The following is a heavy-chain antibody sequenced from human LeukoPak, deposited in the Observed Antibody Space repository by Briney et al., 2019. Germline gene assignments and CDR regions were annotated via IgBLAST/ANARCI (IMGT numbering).Heavy chain of an antibody. CDR1: GFTFSVYS. V-gene: IGHV3-48*01. CDR3: ARGYTYGSIDY. CDR2: ISSSSSTI. D-gene: IGHD5-18*01. Sequence: GGSLRLSCAASGFTFSVYSMNWVRQAPGKGLEWVSYISSSSSTIYSADSVKGRFTISRDNAKNSLYLQMNSLRAEDTAVYYCARGYTYGSIDYWGQGTLVTVSS. J-gene: IGHJ4*02.